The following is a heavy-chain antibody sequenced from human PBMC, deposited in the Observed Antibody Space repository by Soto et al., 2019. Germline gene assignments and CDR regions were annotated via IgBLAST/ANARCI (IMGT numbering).Heavy chain of an antibody. CDR2: IIPIFGTA. CDR3: ARIYSGSYFGFDY. CDR1: GGTFSSYA. Sequence: SVKVSCKASGGTFSSYAISWVRQAPGQGLEWMGGIIPIFGTANYAQKFQGRVTITADESTSTAYMELSRLRSEDTAVYYCARIYSGSYFGFDYWGQGTLVTVSS. V-gene: IGHV1-69*13. D-gene: IGHD1-26*01. J-gene: IGHJ4*02.